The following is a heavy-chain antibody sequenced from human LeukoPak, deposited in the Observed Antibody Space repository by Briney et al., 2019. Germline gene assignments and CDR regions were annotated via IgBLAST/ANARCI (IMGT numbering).Heavy chain of an antibody. CDR3: AKGYCSSTSCQIRGDAFDI. D-gene: IGHD2-2*01. CDR1: GFTFSSYG. Sequence: GRSLRLPCAASGFTFSSYGMHWVRQAPGKGLEWVAVISYDGSNEYYADSVKGRFTISRDNSKNTLYLQMNSLRAEDTAVYYCAKGYCSSTSCQIRGDAFDIWGQGTMVTVSS. CDR2: ISYDGSNE. V-gene: IGHV3-30*18. J-gene: IGHJ3*02.